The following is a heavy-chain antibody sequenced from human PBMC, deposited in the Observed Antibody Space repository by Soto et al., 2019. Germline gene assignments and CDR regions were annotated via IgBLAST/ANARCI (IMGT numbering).Heavy chain of an antibody. V-gene: IGHV3-21*01. CDR3: ARNESSNVYGMDV. CDR1: GFTFSSYS. J-gene: IGHJ6*02. CDR2: ISSSSFSI. Sequence: GGSLRLSCAASGFTFSSYSMNWVRQAPGKGLEWVSSISSSSFSINYADSVKGRFSISRDNAQNSLHLQMNNLRAEDTAVYYCARNESSNVYGMDVWGQGTTVTVSS. D-gene: IGHD6-6*01.